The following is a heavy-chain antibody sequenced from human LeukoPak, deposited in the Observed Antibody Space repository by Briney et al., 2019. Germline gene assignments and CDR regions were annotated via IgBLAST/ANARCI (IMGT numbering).Heavy chain of an antibody. CDR1: GGSISSSNW. D-gene: IGHD1-7*01. J-gene: IGHJ4*02. Sequence: SETLSLTCAVCGGSISSSNWWSWVRQPPGKGLEWIGEIYHSGSTNYNPSLKSRVTISVDKSKNQFSLKLNSVTAADTAVYYCARALNWNYYPRYFDYWGQGTLVTVSS. V-gene: IGHV4-4*02. CDR3: ARALNWNYYPRYFDY. CDR2: IYHSGST.